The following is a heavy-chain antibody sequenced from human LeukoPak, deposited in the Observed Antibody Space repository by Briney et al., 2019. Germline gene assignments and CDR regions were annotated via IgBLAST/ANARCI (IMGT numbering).Heavy chain of an antibody. CDR2: IYYSGST. Sequence: PSETLSLTCTVSGGSISSYYWSWIRQPPGKGLEWIGYIYYSGSTNYNPSLKSRVTISVDTSKNQFSLKLSSVTAADTAVYYCARDTPRKTHAFDIWGQGTMVTVSS. J-gene: IGHJ3*02. CDR1: GGSISSYY. V-gene: IGHV4-59*01. CDR3: ARDTPRKTHAFDI.